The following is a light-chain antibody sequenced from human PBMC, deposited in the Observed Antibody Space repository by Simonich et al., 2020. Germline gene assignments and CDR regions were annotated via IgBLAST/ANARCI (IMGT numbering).Light chain of an antibody. J-gene: IGKJ2*01. CDR2: EFS. V-gene: IGKV2D-29*02. CDR1: KSLWHSVGKTY. CDR3: MQSIQLPYT. Sequence: DIVITQTPLSLSVTPGQPASISCKSIKSLWHSVGKTYLYCYLQKPGHSPQFLIYEFSNLFSGVPDRFSGSGSGTDFTLKISRVEAEDVGVYYCMQSIQLPYTFGQGTKLEIK.